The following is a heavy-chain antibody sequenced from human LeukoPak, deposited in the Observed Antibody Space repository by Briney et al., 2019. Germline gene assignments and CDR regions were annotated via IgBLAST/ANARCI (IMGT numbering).Heavy chain of an antibody. CDR2: IYPGDSDT. V-gene: IGHV5-51*01. J-gene: IGHJ4*02. Sequence: GESLQISCKGSGYSFTSYWIGWVRQLPGKGLEWMGIIYPGDSDTRYSPSFQGQVTISADKSISTAYLQWSSLKASDTAMYYCARIMVRGQYHFDYWGQGTLVTVSS. CDR1: GYSFTSYW. CDR3: ARIMVRGQYHFDY. D-gene: IGHD3-10*01.